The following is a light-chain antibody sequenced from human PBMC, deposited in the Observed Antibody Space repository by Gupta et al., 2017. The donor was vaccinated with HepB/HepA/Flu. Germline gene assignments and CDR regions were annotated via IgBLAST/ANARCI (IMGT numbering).Light chain of an antibody. J-gene: IGLJ2*01. CDR3: QAWDSSTVV. Sequence: SSELTQPHSVSVSPGQTASITCSGNKLGYKYACWYQQKPGQSPVLGIYQDTKRPSGIPERFSGSNSGNTATLTISGTQAMDEADYYCQAWDSSTVVFGGGTKLTVL. V-gene: IGLV3-1*01. CDR1: KLGYKY. CDR2: QDT.